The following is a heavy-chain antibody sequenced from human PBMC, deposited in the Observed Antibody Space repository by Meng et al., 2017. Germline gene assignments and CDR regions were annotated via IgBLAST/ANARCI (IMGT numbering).Heavy chain of an antibody. CDR2: INPSGGST. CDR3: ARASDSSGYYVALGY. D-gene: IGHD3-22*01. J-gene: IGHJ4*02. CDR1: GYTFTSYY. V-gene: IGHV1-46*01. Sequence: ASVKVSCKASGYTFTSYYMHWVRQAPGQGLEWMGIINPSGGSTSYAQKFQGRVTMARDTSTSTVYMELSSLRSEDTAVYYCARASDSSGYYVALGYWGQGTLVTVSS.